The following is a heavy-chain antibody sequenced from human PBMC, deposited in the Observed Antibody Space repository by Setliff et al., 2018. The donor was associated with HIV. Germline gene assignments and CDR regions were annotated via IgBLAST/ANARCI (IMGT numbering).Heavy chain of an antibody. Sequence: ASVKVSCKASGYSFTAYGISWVRQAPGQGFEWMGWINIDSGHTNFAQKFQDRVTVTTDTSTNTAYMELSSLGSEDTAVYYCARDGHGEDAFDIWGQGTMVTVSS. J-gene: IGHJ3*02. D-gene: IGHD4-17*01. CDR1: GYSFTAYG. CDR2: INIDSGHT. CDR3: ARDGHGEDAFDI. V-gene: IGHV1-18*01.